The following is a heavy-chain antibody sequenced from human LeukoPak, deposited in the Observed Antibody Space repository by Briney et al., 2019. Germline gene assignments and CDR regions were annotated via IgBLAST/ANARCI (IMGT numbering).Heavy chain of an antibody. CDR2: IYYSGST. D-gene: IGHD2-15*01. J-gene: IGHJ3*02. CDR1: GGSINSGGYY. Sequence: PSETLPLTCTVSGGSINSGGYYWSWIRQHPGKGLEWIGYIYYSGSTYYNPSLKSRVTISIDTSKNQFSLKLSSVTAADTAVYYCARDGGYCSGGNCFDAFDIWGQGTMVTVSS. CDR3: ARDGGYCSGGNCFDAFDI. V-gene: IGHV4-31*03.